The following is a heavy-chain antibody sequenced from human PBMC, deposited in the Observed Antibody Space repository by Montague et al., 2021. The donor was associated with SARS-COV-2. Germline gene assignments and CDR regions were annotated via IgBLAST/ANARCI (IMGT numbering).Heavy chain of an antibody. CDR1: DGSFSDYS. Sequence: TLSLTCAVYDGSFSDYSWTWIRQPPGKGLEWIGEINHRGSTNYNPSLRSRVTISVDTSKNQFSLKMTSVTAADTAVYYCARGRQHINMVVVVVTGGEYYFDFWGQGTLVAVSS. V-gene: IGHV4-34*01. J-gene: IGHJ4*02. CDR2: INHRGST. CDR3: ARGRQHINMVVVVVTGGEYYFDF. D-gene: IGHD3-22*01.